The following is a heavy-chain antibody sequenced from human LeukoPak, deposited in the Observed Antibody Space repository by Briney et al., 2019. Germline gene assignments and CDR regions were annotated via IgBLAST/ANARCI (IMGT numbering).Heavy chain of an antibody. J-gene: IGHJ4*02. CDR1: GFTFSSYS. CDR2: ISSSSSTI. D-gene: IGHD3-16*02. Sequence: TGGSLRLSCAASGFTFSSYSMNWVRQAPGKGLEWVSYISSSSSTIYYADSVKGRFTISRDNAKNSLYLQMNSLRAEDTAVYYCAKDSTYDYVWGSYRYEDYWGQGTLVTVSS. CDR3: AKDSTYDYVWGSYRYEDY. V-gene: IGHV3-48*01.